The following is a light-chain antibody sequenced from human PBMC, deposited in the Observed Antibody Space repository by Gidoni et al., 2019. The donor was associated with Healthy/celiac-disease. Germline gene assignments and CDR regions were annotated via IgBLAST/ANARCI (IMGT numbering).Light chain of an antibody. V-gene: IGKV1-39*01. Sequence: DIQMTQSPSSLSASVGDRVTITCRASQSISSYLNWYQQKPGKAPKLLIYAASRLQSGVPSRFSGSGYGTDFTLTISSLQPEDFATYYCQQSYSTPITVGQGTRLEIK. J-gene: IGKJ5*01. CDR2: AAS. CDR1: QSISSY. CDR3: QQSYSTPIT.